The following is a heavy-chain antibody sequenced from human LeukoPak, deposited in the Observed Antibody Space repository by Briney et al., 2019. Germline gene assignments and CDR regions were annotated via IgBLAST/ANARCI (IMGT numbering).Heavy chain of an antibody. CDR1: GGSISSSSYY. Sequence: SSETLSLTCTVSGGSISSSSYYWGWIRQPPGKGLEWIGSIYYSGSTYYNPSLKSRVTISVDTSKNQFSLKLSSVTAADTAVYYCARSPASKYSGSYSYAFDIWGQGTMVTVSS. V-gene: IGHV4-39*07. D-gene: IGHD1-26*01. CDR3: ARSPASKYSGSYSYAFDI. J-gene: IGHJ3*02. CDR2: IYYSGST.